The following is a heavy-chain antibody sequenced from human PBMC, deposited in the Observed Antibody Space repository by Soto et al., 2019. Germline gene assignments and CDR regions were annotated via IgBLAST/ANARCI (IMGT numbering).Heavy chain of an antibody. CDR1: GDDIRRYY. CDR3: ARGWGRVFDD. J-gene: IGHJ4*02. V-gene: IGHV4-59*01. D-gene: IGHD2-15*01. Sequence: QVQLQESGPGLVKPSETMSHTGTVSGDDIRRYYWSLIRQPPAKGLQWIGYIYYSGSTIYNPSLQSRVTISVDTSKNPFSLQLSSVTAGGTVVYYCARGWGRVFDDWGQGTLVTVSS. CDR2: IYYSGST.